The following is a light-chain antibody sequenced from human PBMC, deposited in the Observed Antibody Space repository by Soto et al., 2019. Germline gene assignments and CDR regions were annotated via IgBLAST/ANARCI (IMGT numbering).Light chain of an antibody. CDR3: QQYDSSSPT. V-gene: IGKV1-33*01. CDR1: QTISNF. J-gene: IGKJ2*01. CDR2: DAS. Sequence: DIQMTQSPSSLSASVGDRVTLTCRASQTISNFLNWYQQKKGNAPKLLIYDASNLHSGVPSRFSGSGSGTEFTLTIRSLQPDDFATYYCQQYDSSSPTFGQGTKLEIK.